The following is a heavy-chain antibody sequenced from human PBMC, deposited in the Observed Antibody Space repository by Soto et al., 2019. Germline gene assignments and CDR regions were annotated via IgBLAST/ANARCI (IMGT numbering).Heavy chain of an antibody. Sequence: QVQLVQSGAEVKKPGASVKVSCKASGYTFSGYAMGWVRQAPGQGLEWMGWISAYNGNTDYAQKFQGRVTMTTDTSTSTAYMELRSLTSDDTAVYYCARTFGDYGDYAWSLRYWGQGTLVNVSS. V-gene: IGHV1-18*01. D-gene: IGHD4-17*01. CDR1: GYTFSGYA. CDR2: ISAYNGNT. J-gene: IGHJ4*02. CDR3: ARTFGDYGDYAWSLRY.